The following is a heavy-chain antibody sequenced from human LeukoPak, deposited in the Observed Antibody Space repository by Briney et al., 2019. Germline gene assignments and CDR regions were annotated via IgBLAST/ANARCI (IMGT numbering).Heavy chain of an antibody. Sequence: ASVKVSCKTSGYTFTGYYMHWVRQAPGQGLEWMGWINPNSGGTNYAQKFQGRVTMTRDTSISTAYMELSRLRSDDTAVYYCARDRGDYVWGSYRFWGQGTLVTVSS. CDR3: ARDRGDYVWGSYRF. CDR1: GYTFTGYY. V-gene: IGHV1-2*02. D-gene: IGHD3-16*02. CDR2: INPNSGGT. J-gene: IGHJ4*02.